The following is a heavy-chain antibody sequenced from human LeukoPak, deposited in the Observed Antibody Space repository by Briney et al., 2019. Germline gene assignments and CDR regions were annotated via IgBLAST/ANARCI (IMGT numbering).Heavy chain of an antibody. D-gene: IGHD3-10*01. V-gene: IGHV4-39*01. CDR2: IYYSGST. CDR1: GGSISSSSSY. Sequence: SETLSLTCTVSGGSISSSSSYWGWIRQPPGKGLEWIGSIYYSGSTYYNPSLKSRVTISVDTSKNQFSLKLSSVTAADTAVYYCARQASSGSGRLDYWGQGTLVTVSS. CDR3: ARQASSGSGRLDY. J-gene: IGHJ4*02.